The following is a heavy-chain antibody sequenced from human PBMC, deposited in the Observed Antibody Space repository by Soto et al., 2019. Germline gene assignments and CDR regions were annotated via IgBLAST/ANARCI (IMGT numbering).Heavy chain of an antibody. J-gene: IGHJ3*02. Sequence: ASVKVSCKASGYNFTSYGISWVRQAPGQGLEWMGWISPHNDRTKYARRFQDRVTMTTETPTSTVYMELGSLRSDDTAVYYCARDLDYSGGRYFDHDAFDIWGQGTVVTVSS. D-gene: IGHD6-19*01. CDR1: GYNFTSYG. CDR3: ARDLDYSGGRYFDHDAFDI. V-gene: IGHV1-18*01. CDR2: ISPHNDRT.